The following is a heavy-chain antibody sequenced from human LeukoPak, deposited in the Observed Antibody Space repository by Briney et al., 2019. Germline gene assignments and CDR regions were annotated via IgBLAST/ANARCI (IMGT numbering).Heavy chain of an antibody. V-gene: IGHV4-59*01. CDR3: ARGRYCSSTSCYFSYYYYMDV. CDR2: IYYSGST. Sequence: PSETLSLTCTVSGGSISSYYWSWIRQPPGKGLEWIGYIYYSGSTNYNPSLKSRVTISVDTSKNQFSLKLSSVTAADTAVYYCARGRYCSSTSCYFSYYYYMDVWGKGTTVTISS. J-gene: IGHJ6*03. CDR1: GGSISSYY. D-gene: IGHD2-2*01.